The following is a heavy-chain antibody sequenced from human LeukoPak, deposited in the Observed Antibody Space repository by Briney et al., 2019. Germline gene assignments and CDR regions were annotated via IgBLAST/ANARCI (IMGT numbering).Heavy chain of an antibody. V-gene: IGHV4-34*01. D-gene: IGHD2-2*01. CDR3: TTEVTSAAHY. J-gene: IGHJ4*02. CDR1: GGSFSGYY. Sequence: SETLSLTCAVYGGSFSGYYWSWIRQPPGKGLEWIGEINHSGSTNYNPSLKSRVTISVDTSKNQFSLKLGSVTAADTALYYCTTEVTSAAHYWGQGTLVTVSS. CDR2: INHSGST.